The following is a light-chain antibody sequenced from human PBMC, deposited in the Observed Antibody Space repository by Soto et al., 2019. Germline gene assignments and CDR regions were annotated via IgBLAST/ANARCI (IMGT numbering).Light chain of an antibody. V-gene: IGKV1-33*01. J-gene: IGKJ3*01. Sequence: DLPMTQSPSSLSASVGDRVTITRQASDDISNYLNWYQQKPGKAPKVLIYDASHLESGVPSRFSGGGSGTEFTFTISSLQAEDIATYYCQQYANLPLTFGPGTKVDIK. CDR2: DAS. CDR3: QQYANLPLT. CDR1: DDISNY.